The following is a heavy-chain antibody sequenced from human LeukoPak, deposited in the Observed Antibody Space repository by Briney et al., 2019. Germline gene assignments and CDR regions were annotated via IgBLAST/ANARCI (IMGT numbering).Heavy chain of an antibody. J-gene: IGHJ6*04. CDR1: GFTFSSYA. V-gene: IGHV3-23*01. Sequence: PGGSLRLSCAASGFTFSSYAMSWVRQAPGKGLEWVSAISGSGGSTYYADSVKGRFTISRGNSKNTLYLQMNSLRAEDTAVYYCAKDIAVADNYYYYGMDVWGKGTTVTVSS. D-gene: IGHD6-19*01. CDR2: ISGSGGST. CDR3: AKDIAVADNYYYYGMDV.